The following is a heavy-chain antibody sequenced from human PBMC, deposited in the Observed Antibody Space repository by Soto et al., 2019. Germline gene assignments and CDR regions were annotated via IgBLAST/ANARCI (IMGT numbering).Heavy chain of an antibody. Sequence: QVQLQESGPGLVKPSETLSLTCTVSGASISGFYWSWIRKSAGKGLEWIGRIYATGTTDYNPSLKSRVMMSVDTSKNQCSLKLRSVTAADTAVYYCVRDGTKTLRDWFDPWGQGISVTVSS. J-gene: IGHJ5*02. V-gene: IGHV4-4*07. CDR1: GASISGFY. D-gene: IGHD1-1*01. CDR3: VRDGTKTLRDWFDP. CDR2: IYATGTT.